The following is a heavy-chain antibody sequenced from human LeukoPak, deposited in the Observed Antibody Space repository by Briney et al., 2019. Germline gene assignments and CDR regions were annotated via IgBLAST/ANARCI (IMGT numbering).Heavy chain of an antibody. D-gene: IGHD2/OR15-2a*01. V-gene: IGHV4-59*01. CDR1: GGXITSDH. CDR2: IYYSGNT. Sequence: SETLSLTCTVSGGXITSDHCNWIRQPPGKGLEWIGCIYYSGNTYYNPSLKSRVTISVDMSKNQFSLRLTSVTAADTAVYYCARKNDFDIWGQGTLVTVSS. CDR3: ARKNDFDI. J-gene: IGHJ3*02.